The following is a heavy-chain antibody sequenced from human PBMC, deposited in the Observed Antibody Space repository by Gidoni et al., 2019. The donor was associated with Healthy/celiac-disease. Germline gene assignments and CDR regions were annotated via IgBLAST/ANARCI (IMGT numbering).Heavy chain of an antibody. CDR3: ARDSSSPPGWFDP. D-gene: IGHD6-13*01. J-gene: IGHJ5*02. Sequence: EVQLVESGGGLVKPGGSLRLSCAASGFTFSSYSMNWVRQAPGKGLEWVSSISSSSSYIYYADSVKGRFTISRDNAKNSLYLQMNSLRAEDTAVYYCARDSSSPPGWFDPWGQGTLVTVSS. CDR2: ISSSSSYI. CDR1: GFTFSSYS. V-gene: IGHV3-21*01.